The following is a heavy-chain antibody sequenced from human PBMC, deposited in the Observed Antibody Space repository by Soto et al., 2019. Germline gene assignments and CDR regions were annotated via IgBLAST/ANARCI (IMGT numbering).Heavy chain of an antibody. V-gene: IGHV3-15*01. CDR1: GFNFSDAW. CDR2: IKSKTEAATR. CDR3: ASGTGKSDFDY. J-gene: IGHJ4*02. D-gene: IGHD3-3*01. Sequence: GGSLRLSCAASGFNFSDAWMSWVRQAPGKGLEWVGRIKSKTEAATRDFAAPVKGRFAISRDDSKNTVFLQMNSLKIEDSGVYYCASGTGKSDFDYWGQGTLVTVSS.